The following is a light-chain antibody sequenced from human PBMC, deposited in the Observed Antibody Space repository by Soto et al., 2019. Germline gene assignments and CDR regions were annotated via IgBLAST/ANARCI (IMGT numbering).Light chain of an antibody. V-gene: IGLV1-40*01. Sequence: QSVLTQPPSVSGAPGQRVTISCTGSTSNIGASYDVHWYQQFPGAAPKLLIYRDTHRPSGIPNRFSGSKSGTSASLAFFGLQPGDEADYYCQSYDNSLNGYVFGTGTKVTVL. CDR2: RDT. CDR1: TSNIGASYD. CDR3: QSYDNSLNGYV. J-gene: IGLJ1*01.